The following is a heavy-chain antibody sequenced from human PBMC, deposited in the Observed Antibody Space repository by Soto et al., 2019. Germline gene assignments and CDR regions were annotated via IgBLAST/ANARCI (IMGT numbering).Heavy chain of an antibody. CDR3: ARDRRDFGEAFDH. CDR2: IKQDGSEK. CDR1: GFTFSSYW. J-gene: IGHJ5*02. D-gene: IGHD3-10*01. V-gene: IGHV3-7*03. Sequence: PGGSLRLSCAASGFTFSSYWMSWVRQAPGKGLEWVANIKQDGSEKNYVDSVKGRFTISRDNAKNSLYLQMNSLRAEDTAVYYCARDRRDFGEAFDHWAQGTLVTVSS.